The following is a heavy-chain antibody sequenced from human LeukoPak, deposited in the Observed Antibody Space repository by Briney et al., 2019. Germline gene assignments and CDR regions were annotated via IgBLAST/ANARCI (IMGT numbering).Heavy chain of an antibody. D-gene: IGHD1-26*01. CDR1: GFTFSHFG. Sequence: PGGSLRLSCAASGFTFSHFGMHWIRQAPGKGLEWVAVIFYNEGNKYYGESVKGRFTISRDNSKNTHDLQMNSLRAEDTGVYYCARDRGGTYTVGGAFDVWGQGILVTVSS. CDR2: IFYNEGNK. J-gene: IGHJ3*01. V-gene: IGHV3-33*01. CDR3: ARDRGGTYTVGGAFDV.